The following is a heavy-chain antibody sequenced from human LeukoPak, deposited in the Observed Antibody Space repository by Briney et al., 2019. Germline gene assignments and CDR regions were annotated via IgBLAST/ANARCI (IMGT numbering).Heavy chain of an antibody. J-gene: IGHJ5*02. CDR1: GFTFSSYA. Sequence: RPGGSLRLSCAASGFTFSSYAMSRVRQAPGKGLEWVSAISGSGGSTYYADSVKGRFTISRDNSKNTLYLRMNSLRADETAVYYCAKVYMISIRAYWFDPWGQGTLVTVSS. D-gene: IGHD2-2*02. CDR2: ISGSGGST. CDR3: AKVYMISIRAYWFDP. V-gene: IGHV3-23*01.